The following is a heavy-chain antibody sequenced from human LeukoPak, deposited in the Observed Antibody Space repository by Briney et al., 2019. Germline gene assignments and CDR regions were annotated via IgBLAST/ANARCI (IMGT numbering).Heavy chain of an antibody. D-gene: IGHD2-8*01. CDR1: GGSISSSDYY. V-gene: IGHV4-39*07. J-gene: IGHJ5*02. CDR2: IYYTGST. CDR3: ARENYCTNGVCWAFDP. Sequence: PSETLSLTCSVSGGSISSSDYYWSWIRQPPGKGLEWLGNIYYTGSTSYNPSIKSRVTLSIDTFKNQFSLHLSSVTAADTAVYYCARENYCTNGVCWAFDPWGQGTLVTVSS.